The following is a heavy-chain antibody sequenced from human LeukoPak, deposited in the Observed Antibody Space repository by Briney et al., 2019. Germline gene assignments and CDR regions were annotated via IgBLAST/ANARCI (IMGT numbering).Heavy chain of an antibody. CDR2: ITGDGSGA. J-gene: IGHJ3*02. V-gene: IGHV3-74*01. Sequence: GGSLRLSCAASGFTFSTYAMSWVRQAPGKGLVWVSRITGDGSGANYADSVKGRFTISRDNAKNVLFLQMNSLRAEDTAVYYCARHIAGDAFDIWGQGTMVTVSS. D-gene: IGHD2-21*01. CDR1: GFTFSTYA. CDR3: ARHIAGDAFDI.